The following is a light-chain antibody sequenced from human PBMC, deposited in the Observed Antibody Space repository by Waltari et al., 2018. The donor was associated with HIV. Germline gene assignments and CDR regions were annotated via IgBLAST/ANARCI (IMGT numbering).Light chain of an antibody. V-gene: IGKV4-1*01. Sequence: DIGMSKSPDSLTVSLAERDIIKCKSSQGFLSNSNNTNYLAWYHQKPGQPPKLLIYLASTRESGVPDRFSCSGSGTDFTLTISSLQAEDVAVYYCQQYYNTPQVSFGGGTKVEIK. CDR1: QGFLSNSNNTNY. CDR2: LAS. CDR3: QQYYNTPQVS. J-gene: IGKJ4*01.